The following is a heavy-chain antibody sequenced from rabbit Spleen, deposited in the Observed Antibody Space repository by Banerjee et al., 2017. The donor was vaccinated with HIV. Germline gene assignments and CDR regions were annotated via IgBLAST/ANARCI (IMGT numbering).Heavy chain of an antibody. J-gene: IGHJ6*01. D-gene: IGHD1-1*01. CDR3: ARDTSTSFSSYGMDL. Sequence: QEQLVESGGGLVQPEGSLTLTCTASGFSFSSSYWIYWVRQAPGKGLEWIACIYVGSDNTYYASWAKGRFTISKTSSTTVTLQVTSLTTADTATYFCARDTSTSFSSYGMDLWGPGTLVTVS. CDR2: IYVGSDNT. CDR1: GFSFSSSYW. V-gene: IGHV1S45*01.